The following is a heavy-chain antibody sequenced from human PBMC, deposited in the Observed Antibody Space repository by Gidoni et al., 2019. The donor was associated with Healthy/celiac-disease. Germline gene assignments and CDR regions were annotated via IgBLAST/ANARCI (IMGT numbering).Heavy chain of an antibody. CDR3: ASGTDGCFDY. D-gene: IGHD1-1*01. CDR2: SYSGGST. Sequence: EVQLVESGGGLIQPGGSLRLSCAASGFTVRRNYMSWVRQAPGKGLEWGSGSYSGGSTYYADSVKGRFTISRDNSKNTLYLQMNSLRAEDTAVYYCASGTDGCFDYWGQGTLVTVSS. CDR1: GFTVRRNY. V-gene: IGHV3-53*01. J-gene: IGHJ4*02.